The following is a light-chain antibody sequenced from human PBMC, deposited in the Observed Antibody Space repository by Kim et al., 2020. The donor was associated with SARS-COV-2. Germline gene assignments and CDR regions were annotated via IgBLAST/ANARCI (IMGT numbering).Light chain of an antibody. CDR2: DAS. CDR1: KDINNC. Sequence: DVQMTQSPSSLSPSVGDRVTITRHASKDINNCLNWYQQKPGKAPKLLISDASNLETGVPTRFSGSGSGTHFTFTISSLQPEDIATYYCQKHNDLPVFGQGTRLEIK. V-gene: IGKV1-33*01. CDR3: QKHNDLPV. J-gene: IGKJ5*01.